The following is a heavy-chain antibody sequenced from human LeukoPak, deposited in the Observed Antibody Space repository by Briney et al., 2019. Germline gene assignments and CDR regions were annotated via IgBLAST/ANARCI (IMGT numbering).Heavy chain of an antibody. J-gene: IGHJ6*03. D-gene: IGHD3-22*01. CDR2: IKQDGSQK. Sequence: GGSLRLSCAASGFTFSSNWMSWVRQAPGKGLEWVANIKQDGSQKSYVDSVKGRFTISRDNSKNTLYLQMNSLRAEDTAVYYCARDGLYYDSSGYYFGADYYYYMDVWGKGTTVTVSS. V-gene: IGHV3-7*01. CDR1: GFTFSSNW. CDR3: ARDGLYYDSSGYYFGADYYYYMDV.